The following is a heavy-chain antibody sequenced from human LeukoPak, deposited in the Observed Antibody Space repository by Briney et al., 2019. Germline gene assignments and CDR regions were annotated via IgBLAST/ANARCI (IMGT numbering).Heavy chain of an antibody. Sequence: SETLSLTCTVSGGSISNYWWSWIRQPPGKGLEWIGYVFDSGGTNYNPSLKSRVTISVDTSKKQFSLKLSSVTAADTAVYYCARGYSSSWNYFDYWGRGTLVTVSS. J-gene: IGHJ4*02. CDR2: VFDSGGT. CDR1: GGSISNYW. V-gene: IGHV4-59*01. CDR3: ARGYSSSWNYFDY. D-gene: IGHD6-13*01.